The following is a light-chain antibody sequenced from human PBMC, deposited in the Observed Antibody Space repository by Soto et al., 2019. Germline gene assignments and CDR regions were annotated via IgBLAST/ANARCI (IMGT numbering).Light chain of an antibody. Sequence: QSVLTQPPSASGTPGQRVTISCSGTSSNLGSNYVFWYQHLPGTAPKLLIYRNNQRPSGVPDRFSGSKSGTSASLAISGLRSEDETDYYCAAWDDSLSGVVFGGWTKLTVL. V-gene: IGLV1-47*01. CDR3: AAWDDSLSGVV. CDR1: SSNLGSNY. J-gene: IGLJ2*01. CDR2: RNN.